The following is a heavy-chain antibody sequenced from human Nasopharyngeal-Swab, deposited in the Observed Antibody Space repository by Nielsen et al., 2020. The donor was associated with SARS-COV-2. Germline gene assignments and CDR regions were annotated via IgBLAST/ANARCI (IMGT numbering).Heavy chain of an antibody. CDR2: INAGNGNT. J-gene: IGHJ4*02. D-gene: IGHD6-19*01. Sequence: WERQAPGQRLEWMGWINAGNGNTKYSQKFQGRVTMTRDTSASTAYMELSSLRSEDTAVYYCARVGGSSGWLSWGQGTLVTVSS. V-gene: IGHV1-3*01. CDR3: ARVGGSSGWLS.